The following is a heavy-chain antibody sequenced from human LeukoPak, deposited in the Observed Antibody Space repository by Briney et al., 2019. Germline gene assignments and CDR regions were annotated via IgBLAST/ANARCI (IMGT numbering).Heavy chain of an antibody. CDR1: GYTFTSYY. Sequence: GASVKVSCKASGYTFTSYYMHWVRQAPGQGLEWMGIINPSGGSTSYAQKFQGRVTMTRDTSTSTVYMELSSLRSEDTVVYYCARDSSYYDILTGFDYWGQGTLVTVSS. D-gene: IGHD3-9*01. CDR3: ARDSSYYDILTGFDY. V-gene: IGHV1-46*01. J-gene: IGHJ4*02. CDR2: INPSGGST.